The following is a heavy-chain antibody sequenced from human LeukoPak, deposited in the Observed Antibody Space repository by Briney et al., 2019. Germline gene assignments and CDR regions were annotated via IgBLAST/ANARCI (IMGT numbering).Heavy chain of an antibody. CDR2: IWSDGSNK. CDR3: ARKGYSRTYRYYFDY. CDR1: GFIFSNYW. Sequence: GGSLRLSCAASGFIFSNYWMSWVRQAPGEGLEWVTFIWSDGSNKNYAGSVKGRFTISRDNSKNTLYLQMNSQRVEDTAVYYCARKGYSRTYRYYFDYWGQGTLVTVSS. V-gene: IGHV3-33*08. J-gene: IGHJ4*02. D-gene: IGHD4-11*01.